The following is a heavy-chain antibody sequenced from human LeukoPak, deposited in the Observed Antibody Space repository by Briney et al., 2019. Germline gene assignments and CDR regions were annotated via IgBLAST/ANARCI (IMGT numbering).Heavy chain of an antibody. J-gene: IGHJ3*02. CDR1: GFTFSSYS. D-gene: IGHD6-19*01. Sequence: GGSLRLSCAASGFTFSSYSMNWVRQAPGKGLEWVSSISSSSSDIYYADSVKGRFTISRDNAKNSLYLQMNSLRAEDTAVYYCAREGYSSGWYKPDAFDIWGQGTMVTVSS. V-gene: IGHV3-21*01. CDR2: ISSSSSDI. CDR3: AREGYSSGWYKPDAFDI.